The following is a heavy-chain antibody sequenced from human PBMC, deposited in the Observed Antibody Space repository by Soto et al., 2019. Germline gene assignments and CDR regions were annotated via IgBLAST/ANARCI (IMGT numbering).Heavy chain of an antibody. CDR3: ARAIRAVDYYDIGDGWFAP. J-gene: IGHJ5*02. CDR1: GCSISSYY. CDR2: IYYSGST. D-gene: IGHD3-22*01. V-gene: IGHV4-59*08. Sequence: SETLSLTCTFSGCSISSYYCNLIRQPPGQGLEWIWYIYYSGSTNYNPSLKSRVTISVDTSKNQFPLNLSSVTAAETAVYYWARAIRAVDYYDIGDGWFAPWGQGTLVTVS.